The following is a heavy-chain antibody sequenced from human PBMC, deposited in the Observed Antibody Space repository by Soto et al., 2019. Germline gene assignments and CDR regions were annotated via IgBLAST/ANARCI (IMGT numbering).Heavy chain of an antibody. J-gene: IGHJ6*02. CDR2: ISGSGGST. D-gene: IGHD6-6*01. CDR3: AKDGVAAPTYYYYGMDV. CDR1: GFTFSSYA. V-gene: IGHV3-23*01. Sequence: GGSLRLSCAASGFTFSSYAMSWVRQAPGKGLEWVSAISGSGGSTYYADSVKGRFTISRDNSKNTLYLQMNSLRAEDTAVYYCAKDGVAAPTYYYYGMDVWGQGTTVTVSS.